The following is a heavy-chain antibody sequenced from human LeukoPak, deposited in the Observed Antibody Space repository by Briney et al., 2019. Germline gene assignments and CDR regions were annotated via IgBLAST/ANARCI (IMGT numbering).Heavy chain of an antibody. J-gene: IGHJ4*02. D-gene: IGHD2-15*01. CDR2: ISGSGGST. CDR3: AKADNNAY. Sequence: GGSLRLSCAASGFTLSNYWMSWVRQAPGKGLEWVSDISGSGGSTYYADSVKGRFTISRDNSKNTLYLQMNSLRAEDTAVYYCAKADNNAYWGQGTLVTVSS. V-gene: IGHV3-23*01. CDR1: GFTLSNYW.